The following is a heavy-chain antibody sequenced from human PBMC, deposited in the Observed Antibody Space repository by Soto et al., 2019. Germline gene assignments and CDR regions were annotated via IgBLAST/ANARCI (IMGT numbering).Heavy chain of an antibody. CDR2: ITWKSVSI. CDR1: GFTFDDYA. J-gene: IGHJ4*02. Sequence: EVQLVESGRGLVQPGRSLRLSCAASGFTFDDYAMHWVRQAPGKGLEWVSGITWKSVSIGYADSVKGRFTISRDNAKKSLYLQMNSLRTADSALYYCAKGGVTGNGVFDYWGQGTLVTVSS. CDR3: AKGGVTGNGVFDY. V-gene: IGHV3-9*01. D-gene: IGHD1-20*01.